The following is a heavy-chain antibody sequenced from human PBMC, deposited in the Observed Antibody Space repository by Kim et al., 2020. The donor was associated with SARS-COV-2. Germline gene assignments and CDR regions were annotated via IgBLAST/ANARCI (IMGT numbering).Heavy chain of an antibody. CDR1: GGSFSGYY. Sequence: SETLSLTCAVYGGSFSGYYWSWIRQPPGKGLEWIGEINHSGSTNYNPSLKSRVTISVDTSKNQFSLKLSSVTAADTAVYYCARARLQLWPKHYYYGMDVWGQGTTVTVSS. CDR3: ARARLQLWPKHYYYGMDV. V-gene: IGHV4-34*01. J-gene: IGHJ6*02. D-gene: IGHD5-18*01. CDR2: INHSGST.